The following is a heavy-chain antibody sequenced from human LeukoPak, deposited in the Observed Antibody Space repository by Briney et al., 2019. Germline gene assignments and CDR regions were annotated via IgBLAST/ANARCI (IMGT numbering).Heavy chain of an antibody. CDR1: GGSISSSSYY. J-gene: IGHJ3*02. Sequence: SETLSLTCTVSGGSISSSSYYWGWIRQPPGKGLEWIGYIYYSGSTNYSPSLKSRVTISVDTSKNQFSLKLSFVTAADTAVYYCARAADYDILTGPGAFDIWGQGTMVTVSS. D-gene: IGHD3-9*01. V-gene: IGHV4-61*05. CDR3: ARAADYDILTGPGAFDI. CDR2: IYYSGST.